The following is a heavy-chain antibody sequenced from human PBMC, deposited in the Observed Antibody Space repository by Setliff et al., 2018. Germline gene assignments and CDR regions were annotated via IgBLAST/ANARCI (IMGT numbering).Heavy chain of an antibody. J-gene: IGHJ4*02. D-gene: IGHD2-15*01. CDR1: GGSIRSGSYY. CDR2: IYTSGST. Sequence: SETLSLTCTVSGGSIRSGSYYWNWIRQAAGKGLEWLGHIYTSGSTKYSPSLESRLTISVDTSKNQFSLKLTSVTAADTAFYYCAKGGTYRYFDYWGQGALVTVSS. CDR3: AKGGTYRYFDY. V-gene: IGHV4-61*09.